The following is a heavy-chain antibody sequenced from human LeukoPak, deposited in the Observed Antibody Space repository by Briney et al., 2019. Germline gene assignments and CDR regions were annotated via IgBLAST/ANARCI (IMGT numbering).Heavy chain of an antibody. D-gene: IGHD3-22*01. CDR1: GYTFTSYG. J-gene: IGHJ5*02. V-gene: IGHV1-18*01. CDR3: VRDPYDSSGYYYSVLWWFDP. Sequence: GASVKVSCKASGYTFTSYGISWVRQAPGQGLEWMGWISAYNGNTNYAQKLQGRVTMTTDTSTSTAYMELRSLRSDDTAVYYCVRDPYDSSGYYYSVLWWFDPWGQGTLVTVSS. CDR2: ISAYNGNT.